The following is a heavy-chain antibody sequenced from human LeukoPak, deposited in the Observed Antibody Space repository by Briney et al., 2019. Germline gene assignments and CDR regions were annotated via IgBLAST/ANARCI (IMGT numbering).Heavy chain of an antibody. J-gene: IGHJ4*02. D-gene: IGHD6-13*01. CDR1: GFTFTSSA. CDR2: IVVGSGNT. CDR3: AALNSSSWYYFDY. V-gene: IGHV1-58*02. Sequence: SVRASCKASGFTFTSSAMQWVRQARGQRLEWIGWIVVGSGNTNYAQKFQERVTITRDMSTSTAYMELSSLRSEDTAVYYCAALNSSSWYYFDYWGQGTLVTVSS.